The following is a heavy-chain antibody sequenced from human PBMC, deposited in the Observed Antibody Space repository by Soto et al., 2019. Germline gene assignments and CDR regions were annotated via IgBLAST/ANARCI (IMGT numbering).Heavy chain of an antibody. V-gene: IGHV1-18*01. J-gene: IGHJ4*02. CDR2: ISAHNDNT. Sequence: QVHLVQSGAEVKKPGASVKVSCKGSGYAFTTYGITWVRQATVQGLGWMGWISAHNDNTNYAPKLQGRVTVTRDTSTSTAYMELRSLRSDDTAVYYCARGRYGDYWGQGALVTVSS. CDR3: ARGRYGDY. CDR1: GYAFTTYG. D-gene: IGHD1-1*01.